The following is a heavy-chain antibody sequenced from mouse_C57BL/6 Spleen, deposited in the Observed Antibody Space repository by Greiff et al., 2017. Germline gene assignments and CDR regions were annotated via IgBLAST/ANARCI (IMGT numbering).Heavy chain of an antibody. CDR3: ARRGGYYYGLY. D-gene: IGHD1-1*01. Sequence: VKLQQPGAELVKPGASVKLSCKASGYTFTSYWMQWVKQRPGQGLEWIGEIDPSDSYTNYNQKFKGKATLTVDTSSSTAYMQLSSLTSEDSAVYYCARRGGYYYGLYWGQGTTLTVSS. CDR2: IDPSDSYT. V-gene: IGHV1-50*01. CDR1: GYTFTSYW. J-gene: IGHJ2*01.